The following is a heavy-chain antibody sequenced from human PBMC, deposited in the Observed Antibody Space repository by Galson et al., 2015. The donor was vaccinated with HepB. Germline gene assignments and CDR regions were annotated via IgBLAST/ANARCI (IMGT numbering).Heavy chain of an antibody. J-gene: IGHJ5*02. CDR1: GYTFGSYD. V-gene: IGHV1-8*01. CDR3: ARAPDDSDYYGFDP. CDR2: MNPNSSNT. Sequence: VKVSCKASGYTFGSYDINWVRQAAGQGLEWMGWMNPNSSNTGSSEKFQGRVTLTRNTSISTAYMELRNLRSEDTAVYYCARAPDDSDYYGFDPWGQGTLVTVSS. D-gene: IGHD4-11*01.